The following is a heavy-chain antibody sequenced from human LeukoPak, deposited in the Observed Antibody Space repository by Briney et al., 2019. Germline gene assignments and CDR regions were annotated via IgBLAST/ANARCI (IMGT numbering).Heavy chain of an antibody. D-gene: IGHD3-22*01. CDR3: ARRPNDYDSGGFPKYYFDY. CDR2: VYWDEDK. J-gene: IGHJ4*02. V-gene: IGHV2-5*02. Sequence: SGPTLVKPTQTLTLTCNFSGFSLSPTGVGVAWIRQPPGKDLEWLALVYWDEDKHYTPSLQSRLTVTKDTSRSQVVLTLNNLDPVDTATYYCARRPNDYDSGGFPKYYFDYWGQGALVTVSS. CDR1: GFSLSPTGVG.